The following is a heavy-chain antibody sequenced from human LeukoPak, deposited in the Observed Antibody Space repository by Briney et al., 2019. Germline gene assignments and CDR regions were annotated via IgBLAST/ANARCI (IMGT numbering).Heavy chain of an antibody. CDR3: ARDLSGGDDIEY. CDR2: INPNSVGT. V-gene: IGHV1-2*02. D-gene: IGHD2-21*02. Sequence: TSVKLSCKASGYTFTGYYIHSVRQAPGHGLEWRGWINPNSVGTNYAQKFQGRVTMTRDTSISTAYMELSRLRSDDTAVYYCARDLSGGDDIEYWGQGTLVTVSS. J-gene: IGHJ4*02. CDR1: GYTFTGYY.